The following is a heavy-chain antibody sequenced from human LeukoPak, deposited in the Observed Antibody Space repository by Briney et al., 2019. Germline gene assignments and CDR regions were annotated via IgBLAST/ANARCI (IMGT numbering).Heavy chain of an antibody. D-gene: IGHD3-16*01. CDR1: GFTFSGHA. V-gene: IGHV3-23*01. CDR2: ISGGGGNT. J-gene: IGHJ4*02. Sequence: GGSLRLSCAASGFTFSGHAMSWVGQAPGGGLEWVSSISGGGGNTYYADSVKGRFTISRDNYKNTLYLQMNSLRDEDTAGYYCARHRGRIMISFRGGNYIDYRGQGILVTVSS. CDR3: ARHRGRIMISFRGGNYIDY.